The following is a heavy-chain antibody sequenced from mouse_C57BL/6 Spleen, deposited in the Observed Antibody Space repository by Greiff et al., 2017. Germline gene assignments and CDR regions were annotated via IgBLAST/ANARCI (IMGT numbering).Heavy chain of an antibody. Sequence: VQLQQSGAELVRPGASVTLSCKASGYTFTDYEMHWVKQTPVHGLEWIGAIDPETGGTAYNQKFKGKAILTADKSSSTAYMELRSLTSEDSAVYYCTREGNWDFDVWGTGTTVTVSS. CDR1: GYTFTDYE. V-gene: IGHV1-15*01. CDR2: IDPETGGT. J-gene: IGHJ1*03. CDR3: TREGNWDFDV.